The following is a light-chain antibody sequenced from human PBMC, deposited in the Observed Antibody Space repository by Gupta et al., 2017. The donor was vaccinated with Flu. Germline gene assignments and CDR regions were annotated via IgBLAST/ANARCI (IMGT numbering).Light chain of an antibody. J-gene: IGKJ4*01. V-gene: IGKV1-33*01. Sequence: DIQMTQSPSSLSASVGDRVTITCPASQDINNYLNWYQQRPGKAPHLLFYAPSNLETGVPSRFSGSGAGTEFTLTISSLQAEDVATYYCQQYDHFPLTFGGGTKVEI. CDR1: QDINNY. CDR3: QQYDHFPLT. CDR2: APS.